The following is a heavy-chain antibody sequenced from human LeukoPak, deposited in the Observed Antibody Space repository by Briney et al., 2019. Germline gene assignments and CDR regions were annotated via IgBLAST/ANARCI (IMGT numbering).Heavy chain of an antibody. CDR2: IYYSGST. CDR3: ARGIGGSVGSSSWSDAFDI. D-gene: IGHD6-13*01. CDR1: GDSINSGENY. Sequence: SQTLSLTCTVSGDSINSGENYWSWIRQPPGKGLEWIGYIYYSGSTYYNPSLKSRVTISVDTSKNQFSLKLSSVTAADTAVYYCARGIGGSVGSSSWSDAFDIWGQGTMVTVSS. V-gene: IGHV4-30-4*08. J-gene: IGHJ3*02.